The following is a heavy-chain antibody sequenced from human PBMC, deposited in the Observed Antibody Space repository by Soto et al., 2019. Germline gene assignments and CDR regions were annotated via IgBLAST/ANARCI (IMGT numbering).Heavy chain of an antibody. J-gene: IGHJ4*02. CDR1: GGSISSYY. V-gene: IGHV4-59*08. D-gene: IGHD1-1*01. CDR3: ARLLSTTAAPLPFYY. Sequence: SETLSLTCTVSGGSISSYYWSWIRQSPGKGLEWIGYISYSGSTEYNPSLKSRVTISVDTSKNQFSLKLSSVTAADTAVYYCARLLSTTAAPLPFYYWGQATLVTVSS. CDR2: ISYSGST.